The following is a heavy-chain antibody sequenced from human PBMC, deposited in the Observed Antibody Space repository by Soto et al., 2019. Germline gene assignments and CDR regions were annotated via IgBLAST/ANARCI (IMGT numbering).Heavy chain of an antibody. Sequence: SVKVSCKASGSGFISSGIQWVRQAHGQRLEWIGWIVVASGLTNYAQNFRGRVAITRDTSTATAYIELTGLTSEDTAVYFCSADRPDIGVGWWVWGQGTTVTVSS. CDR3: SADRPDIGVGWWV. J-gene: IGHJ6*02. V-gene: IGHV1-58*02. D-gene: IGHD2-15*01. CDR2: IVVASGLT. CDR1: GSGFISSG.